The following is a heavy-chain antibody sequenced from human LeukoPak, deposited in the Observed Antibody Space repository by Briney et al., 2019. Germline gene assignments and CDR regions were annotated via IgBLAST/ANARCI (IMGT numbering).Heavy chain of an antibody. J-gene: IGHJ5*02. Sequence: TSETLSLTCTVSGGSISSSSYYWGWIRQPPGKGLEWIGSIYYSGSTYYNPSLKSRVTISVDTSKNQFSLKLSSVTAADTAVYYCARSDYYGSGSYGDWFDPWGQGTLVTVSS. V-gene: IGHV4-39*07. D-gene: IGHD3-10*01. CDR2: IYYSGST. CDR1: GGSISSSSYY. CDR3: ARSDYYGSGSYGDWFDP.